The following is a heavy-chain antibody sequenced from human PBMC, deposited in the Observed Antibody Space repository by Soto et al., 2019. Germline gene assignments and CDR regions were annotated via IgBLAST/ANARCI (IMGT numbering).Heavy chain of an antibody. Sequence: SETLSLTCTVSGGSISSAYYLSWIRQHPGKGLEWIGYIYYSGSTYYNPSLMSRLTISVDTSRNQFSLKLSSVTAADTAVYYCTRDWGYSYGYYWGQGTLVTVSS. CDR1: GGSISSAYY. CDR3: TRDWGYSYGYY. J-gene: IGHJ4*02. CDR2: IYYSGST. V-gene: IGHV4-31*03. D-gene: IGHD5-18*01.